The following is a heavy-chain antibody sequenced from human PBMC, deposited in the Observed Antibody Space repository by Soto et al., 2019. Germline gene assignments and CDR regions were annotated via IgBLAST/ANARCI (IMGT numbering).Heavy chain of an antibody. D-gene: IGHD3-9*01. Sequence: RASVKVSCKASGYTFTSYGISWVRQAPGQGLEWMGWISAYNGNTNYAQKLQGRVTMTTDTSTSTAYMELRSLRSDDTAVYYCARDRPYYDILTGYLFDPWGQGTLVTVSS. V-gene: IGHV1-18*01. CDR2: ISAYNGNT. J-gene: IGHJ5*02. CDR1: GYTFTSYG. CDR3: ARDRPYYDILTGYLFDP.